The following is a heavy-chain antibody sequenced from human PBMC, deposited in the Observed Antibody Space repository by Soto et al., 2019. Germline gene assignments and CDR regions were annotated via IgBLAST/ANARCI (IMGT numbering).Heavy chain of an antibody. J-gene: IGHJ6*02. V-gene: IGHV1-69*13. CDR2: IIPIFGTA. Sequence: SVKVSCKASGGTFSSYAISWVRQAPGQGLEWMGGIIPIFGTANYAQKFQGRVTITADESTSTAYMELSSLRSEDTAVYYCASMSDCYNWNDRKDYYYYYGMDVWGQGTTVTVSS. CDR3: ASMSDCYNWNDRKDYYYYYGMDV. CDR1: GGTFSSYA. D-gene: IGHD1-20*01.